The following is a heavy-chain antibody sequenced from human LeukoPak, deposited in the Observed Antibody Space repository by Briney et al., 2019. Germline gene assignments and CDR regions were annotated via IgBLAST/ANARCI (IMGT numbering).Heavy chain of an antibody. J-gene: IGHJ3*02. V-gene: IGHV3-23*01. CDR2: ISDSSDHT. CDR1: GFTLSKSG. CDR3: SKIYGPHYDTLTGEYYGGRAYDAFDI. Sequence: GGSLRLSCAASGFTLSKSGMNWVPQAPGKGLEWVSAISDSSDHTFYADSVKGRFTISRDNSKNTLYLQMSSLRAEETAIYQCSKIYGPHYDTLTGEYYGGRAYDAFDIWGQGTMVIVSS. D-gene: IGHD3-9*01.